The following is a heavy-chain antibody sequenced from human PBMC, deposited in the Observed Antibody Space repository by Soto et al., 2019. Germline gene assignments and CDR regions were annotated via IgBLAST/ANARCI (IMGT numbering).Heavy chain of an antibody. CDR3: ARDLGECEPYSYYYYGMDV. Sequence: PGRSLRLFGAASGFTFSSSAMNWVRQTPGKGLEWVAVISYDGSNKYYADSVKGRCTISRDYSTNTLYLQINSLRAEDTAVYFCARDLGECEPYSYYYYGMDVWGQGTT. CDR1: GFTFSSSA. CDR2: ISYDGSNK. D-gene: IGHD3-16*01. J-gene: IGHJ6*02. V-gene: IGHV3-30-3*01.